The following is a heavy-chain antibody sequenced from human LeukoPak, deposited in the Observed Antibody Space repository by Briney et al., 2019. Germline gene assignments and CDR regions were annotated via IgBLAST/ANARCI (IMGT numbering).Heavy chain of an antibody. Sequence: PGGSLRLSCAASGFTFSSYWMSWVRQAPGKGLEWVANIKQDGSEKYYVDSVKGRFTISRDNAKNSLYLQMSSLRAEDTAVYYCARDDCSSISCYHNWFDPWGQGTQVTVSS. D-gene: IGHD2-2*01. CDR3: ARDDCSSISCYHNWFDP. CDR1: GFTFSSYW. CDR2: IKQDGSEK. J-gene: IGHJ5*02. V-gene: IGHV3-7*01.